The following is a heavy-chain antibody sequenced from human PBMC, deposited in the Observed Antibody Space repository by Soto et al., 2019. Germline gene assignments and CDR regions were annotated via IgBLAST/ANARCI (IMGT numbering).Heavy chain of an antibody. V-gene: IGHV3-48*02. CDR3: AREVDTAMVPYYYYGMDV. D-gene: IGHD5-18*01. Sequence: GGSLRLSCAASGFTFSSYSMNWVRQAPGKGLEWVSYISSSSSTIYYADSVKGRFTIPRDNAKNSLYLQMNSLRDEDTAVYYCAREVDTAMVPYYYYGMDVWGQGTTVTVSS. CDR1: GFTFSSYS. CDR2: ISSSSSTI. J-gene: IGHJ6*02.